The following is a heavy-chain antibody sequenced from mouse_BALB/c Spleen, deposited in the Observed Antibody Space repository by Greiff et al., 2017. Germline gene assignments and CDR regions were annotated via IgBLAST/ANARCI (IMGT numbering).Heavy chain of an antibody. V-gene: IGHV5-6*01. CDR2: ISSGGSYT. CDR3: ARRASRTYAMDY. CDR1: GFTFSSYG. J-gene: IGHJ4*01. D-gene: IGHD3-1*01. Sequence: EVQLVESGGDLVKPGGSLKLSCAASGFTFSSYGMSWVRQTPDKRLEWVATISSGGSYTYYPDSVKGRFTISRDNAKNTLYLQMSSLKSEDTAMYYCARRASRTYAMDYWGQGTSVTVSS.